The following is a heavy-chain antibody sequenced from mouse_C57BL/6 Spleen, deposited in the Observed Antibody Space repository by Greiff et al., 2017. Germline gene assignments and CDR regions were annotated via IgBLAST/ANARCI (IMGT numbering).Heavy chain of an antibody. J-gene: IGHJ3*01. Sequence: EVKVVESGGGLVKPGGSLKLSCAASGFTFSSYTMSWVRQTPEKRLEWVATISGGGGNTYYPDSVKGRFTISRDNAKNTLYLQMSSLRSEDTALYYCARDAHIDYPFAYWGQGTLVTVSA. CDR3: ARDAHIDYPFAY. V-gene: IGHV5-9*01. CDR2: ISGGGGNT. CDR1: GFTFSSYT. D-gene: IGHD2-4*01.